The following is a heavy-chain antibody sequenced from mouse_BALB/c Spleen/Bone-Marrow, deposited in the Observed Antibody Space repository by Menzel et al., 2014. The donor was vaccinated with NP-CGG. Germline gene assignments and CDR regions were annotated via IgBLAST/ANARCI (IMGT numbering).Heavy chain of an antibody. V-gene: IGHV1-54*01. CDR3: ARCLTGTSAMDY. Sequence: VQLVESGAELVRPGTSVKVSCKASGYAFTNYLIEWVKQRPGQGLEWIGVTNPGSGGTNYNEKFKAKATLTADKSSSTAYMQLSSLTSDDSAVYFCARCLTGTSAMDYWGQGTSVTVSS. CDR1: GYAFTNYL. D-gene: IGHD4-1*01. CDR2: TNPGSGGT. J-gene: IGHJ4*01.